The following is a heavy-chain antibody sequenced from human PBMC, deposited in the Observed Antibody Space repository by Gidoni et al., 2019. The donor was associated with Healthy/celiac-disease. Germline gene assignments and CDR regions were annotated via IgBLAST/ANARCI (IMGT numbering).Heavy chain of an antibody. CDR2: IYTSGST. D-gene: IGHD6-25*01. V-gene: IGHV4-61*02. CDR3: ARSSGAADY. CDR1: GGSISSGSYY. Sequence: QVQLQESGPGLVKPSQTLSLTCTVPGGSISSGSYYWSWIRQPAGKGLEWIGRIYTSGSTNYNPSLKSRVTISVDTSKNQFSLKLSSVTAADTAVYYCARSSGAADYWGQGTLVTVSS. J-gene: IGHJ4*02.